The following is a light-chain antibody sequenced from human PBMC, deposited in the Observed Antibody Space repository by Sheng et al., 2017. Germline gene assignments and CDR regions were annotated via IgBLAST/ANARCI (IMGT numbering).Light chain of an antibody. CDR2: AAS. CDR1: QGISSF. CDR3: QQYYDYPWT. Sequence: AIRMTQSPSSFSASTGDRVTITCRASQGISSFVAWYQQVPGRAPNLLIYAASTLQSGVPARFSGSGSGTDFTLTISCLQSEDFATYYCQQYYDYPWTFGQGTKVEI. V-gene: IGKV1-8*01. J-gene: IGKJ1*01.